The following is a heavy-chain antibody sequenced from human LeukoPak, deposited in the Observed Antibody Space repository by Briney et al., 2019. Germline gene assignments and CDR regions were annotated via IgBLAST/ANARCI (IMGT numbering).Heavy chain of an antibody. CDR2: ITWNGGST. J-gene: IGHJ4*02. V-gene: IGHV3-20*04. CDR3: VKDRPFNRGEPIDY. CDR1: GFSFDDDG. D-gene: IGHD3-16*01. Sequence: GGSLRPSCAASGFSFDDDGMSWVRQAPGQGLEWVSGITWNGGSTGYADSVKGRFSISRDNAKDSLFLQMNSLRVDDTALYYCVKDRPFNRGEPIDYWGQGTLVVVSS.